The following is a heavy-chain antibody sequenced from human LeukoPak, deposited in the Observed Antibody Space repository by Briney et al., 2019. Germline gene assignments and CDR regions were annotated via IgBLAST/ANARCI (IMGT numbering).Heavy chain of an antibody. CDR2: IYHSGNT. Sequence: SETLSLTCIVSGYSISSGYYWGWIRPPPGKGLEWIGSIYHSGNTYYNPSLQSRVTISVDTSKNQFSLKLSSVTAADTAVYYCARFSKTLVGATGGDYWGQGTLVTVSS. CDR3: ARFSKTLVGATGGDY. V-gene: IGHV4-38-2*02. D-gene: IGHD1-26*01. J-gene: IGHJ4*02. CDR1: GYSISSGYY.